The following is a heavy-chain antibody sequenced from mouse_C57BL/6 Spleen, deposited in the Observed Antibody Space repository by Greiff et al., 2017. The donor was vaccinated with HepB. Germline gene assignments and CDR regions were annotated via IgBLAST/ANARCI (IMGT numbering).Heavy chain of an antibody. D-gene: IGHD2-3*01. V-gene: IGHV1-83*01. Sequence: VQLQQSGPELVKPGASVKMSCKASGYTFTDYYMHWVKQKPGKGLEWIGEIYPGSGNTYYNEKFKGKATLTADTSSSTAYMQLSSLTSEDSAVYFCASMLYDGYYVCWGQGTLVTVSA. CDR1: YTFTDYYM. CDR3: SMLYDGYYVC. CDR2: YPGSGNTY. J-gene: IGHJ3*01.